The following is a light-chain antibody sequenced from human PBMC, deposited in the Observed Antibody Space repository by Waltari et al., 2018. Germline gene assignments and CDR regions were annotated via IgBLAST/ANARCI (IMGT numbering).Light chain of an antibody. Sequence: QSALTQPASMSGSPGQSITVSCTGTSSDIGNYDLVSWYQQFPGKAPKLIIYECTERPSGISSRFSGPKSGNTAFLTISGLQAEDEADYHCCSYGGPSSWVFGGGTKLTVL. CDR3: CSYGGPSSWV. CDR2: ECT. V-gene: IGLV2-23*01. J-gene: IGLJ3*02. CDR1: SSDIGNYDL.